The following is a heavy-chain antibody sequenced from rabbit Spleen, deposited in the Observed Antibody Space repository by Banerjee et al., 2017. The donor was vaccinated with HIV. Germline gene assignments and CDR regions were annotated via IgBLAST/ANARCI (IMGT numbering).Heavy chain of an antibody. V-gene: IGHV1S40*01. D-gene: IGHD8-1*01. CDR2: IAGSSSGFT. Sequence: SLEESGGGLVKPEGSLTLTCKTSGFSFSSSDYMCWVRQAPGKGLEWISCIAGSSSGFTYSATWAKGRFTCSKTSSTTVTLQMTSLTVADTATYFCARDAGRGDYIDGVFNLWGPGTLVTVS. CDR1: GFSFSSSDY. J-gene: IGHJ4*01. CDR3: ARDAGRGDYIDGVFNL.